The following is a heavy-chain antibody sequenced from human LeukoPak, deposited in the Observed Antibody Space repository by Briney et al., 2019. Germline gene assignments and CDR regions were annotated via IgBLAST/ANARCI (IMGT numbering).Heavy chain of an antibody. D-gene: IGHD6-13*01. CDR2: IKQDGSEK. CDR3: ARDPDTGSWLNWFDP. J-gene: IGHJ5*02. Sequence: GGSLRLSCVASGFTLSTYWMSWVRQAPGKGLEWVANIKQDGSEKYYVDSVEGRFTISRDNAKNSLHLQMNSLRADDTAVYYCARDPDTGSWLNWFDPWGQGTLVTVSS. CDR1: GFTLSTYW. V-gene: IGHV3-7*01.